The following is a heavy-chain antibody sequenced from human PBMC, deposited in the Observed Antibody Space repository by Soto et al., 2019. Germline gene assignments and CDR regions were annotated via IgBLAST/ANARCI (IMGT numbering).Heavy chain of an antibody. Sequence: SVKVSCKASGGTFSSYAISWVRQAPGQGLEWMGGIIPIFGTANYAQKFQGRVTITADESTSTAYMELSSLRSEDTAVYYCARTYCSGGSCDYYGMDVWGQGTTVTVSS. CDR3: ARTYCSGGSCDYYGMDV. V-gene: IGHV1-69*13. CDR1: GGTFSSYA. CDR2: IIPIFGTA. D-gene: IGHD2-15*01. J-gene: IGHJ6*02.